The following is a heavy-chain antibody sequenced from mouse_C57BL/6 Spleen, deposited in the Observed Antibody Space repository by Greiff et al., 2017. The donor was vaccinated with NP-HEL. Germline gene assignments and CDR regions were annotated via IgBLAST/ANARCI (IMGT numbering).Heavy chain of an antibody. D-gene: IGHD2-4*01. CDR3: AKYNYYEYAGYYAMDY. J-gene: IGHJ4*01. Sequence: QVQLKESGPGLVAPSQSLSITCTVSGFSLTSYGVSWVRQPPGKGLEWLGVIWGDGSTNYHSALISRMSNSKANSKSQVFLKLNSLQTDYTATDYSAKYNYYEYAGYYAMDYWGQGTSVTVSS. CDR1: GFSLTSYG. CDR2: IWGDGST. V-gene: IGHV2-3*01.